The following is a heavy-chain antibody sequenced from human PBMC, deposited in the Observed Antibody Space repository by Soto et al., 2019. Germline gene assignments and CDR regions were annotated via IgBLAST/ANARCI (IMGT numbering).Heavy chain of an antibody. V-gene: IGHV1-58*02. J-gene: IGHJ3*02. D-gene: IGHD6-13*01. CDR1: GFTFTSSA. CDR3: AAKSSSSWYPLDAFDI. CDR2: IVVGSGNT. Sequence: SVKVSCKASGFTFTSSAMQWVRQARGQRLEWIGWIVVGSGNTNYAQKFQERVTITRDMSTSTAYMELSSLRFEDTAVYYCAAKSSSSWYPLDAFDIWGQGTMVTVS.